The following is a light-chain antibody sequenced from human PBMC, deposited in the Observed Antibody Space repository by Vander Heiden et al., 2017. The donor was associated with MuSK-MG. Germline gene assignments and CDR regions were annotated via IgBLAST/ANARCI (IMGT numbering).Light chain of an antibody. J-gene: IGKJ4*01. CDR1: QSVNIY. Sequence: EIVLTQSPATLYLSPGERATLSCRASQSVNIYLAWYQQKPGQAPRLLIYDASNRATGIPARFSGSGSGTDFTLTISRLEPEDFAVYYCQHHNGCPLTFGGGTKVEIK. V-gene: IGKV3-11*01. CDR2: DAS. CDR3: QHHNGCPLT.